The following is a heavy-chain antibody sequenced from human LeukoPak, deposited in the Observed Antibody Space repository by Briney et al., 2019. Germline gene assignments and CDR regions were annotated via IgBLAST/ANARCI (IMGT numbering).Heavy chain of an antibody. V-gene: IGHV1-8*02. CDR2: MNPNSGNT. J-gene: IGHJ6*03. Sequence: GASVKVSCKASGYTFTNYAMHWVRQAPGQRLEWMGWMNPNSGNTGYAQKFQGRVTMTRNTSISTAYMELSSLRSEDTAVYYCARYSSGPNYYYYYMDVWGKGTTVTISS. CDR3: ARYSSGPNYYYYYMDV. D-gene: IGHD6-19*01. CDR1: GYTFTNYA.